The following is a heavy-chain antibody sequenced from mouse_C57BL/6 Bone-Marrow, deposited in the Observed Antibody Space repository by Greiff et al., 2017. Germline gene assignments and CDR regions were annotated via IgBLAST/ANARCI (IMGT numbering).Heavy chain of an antibody. Sequence: VQLQQSGAELVRPGASVKLSCTASGFNIKDAYMHWVKQRPEQGLEWIGWIDPENGDTEYASKFQGKAPITADTSSNTAYLQLSSLTSEDTAVYYCTTPFYYGSSFYWYFDVWGTGTTVTVSS. V-gene: IGHV14-4*01. D-gene: IGHD1-1*01. CDR1: GFNIKDAY. CDR2: IDPENGDT. J-gene: IGHJ1*03. CDR3: TTPFYYGSSFYWYFDV.